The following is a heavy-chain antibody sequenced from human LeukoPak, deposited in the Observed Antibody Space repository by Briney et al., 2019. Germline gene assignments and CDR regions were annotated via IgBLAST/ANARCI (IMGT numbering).Heavy chain of an antibody. CDR2: ISDNSVYI. V-gene: IGHV3-21*01. CDR3: ARHPIGYCSSTSCYSEKFFDY. CDR1: GFTFSSYS. Sequence: GGSLRLSCAASGFTFSSYSMNWVRQAPGKGLEWVSSISDNSVYIYSADSVKGRFATSRDNAKNSLYLQMNSLRAEDTAVYYCARHPIGYCSSTSCYSEKFFDYWGQGTLVTVSS. J-gene: IGHJ4*02. D-gene: IGHD2-2*01.